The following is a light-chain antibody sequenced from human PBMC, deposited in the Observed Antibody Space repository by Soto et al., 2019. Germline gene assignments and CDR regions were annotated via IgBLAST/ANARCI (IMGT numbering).Light chain of an antibody. J-gene: IGLJ3*02. CDR3: CSYAGRYTWV. V-gene: IGLV2-14*01. Sequence: QSVLTQPASVSASPGQSITISCTGTSSDVGGYKFVSWYQHHPGKAPKLMIYEVNNRPSGVSNRFSGSKSGNTASLTISGLQVEDEADYYCCSYAGRYTWVFGGGTKLTVL. CDR2: EVN. CDR1: SSDVGGYKF.